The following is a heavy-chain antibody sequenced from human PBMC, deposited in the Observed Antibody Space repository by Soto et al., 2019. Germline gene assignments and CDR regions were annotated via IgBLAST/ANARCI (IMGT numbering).Heavy chain of an antibody. D-gene: IGHD2-15*01. CDR2: ISGSGGST. V-gene: IGHV3-23*01. J-gene: IGHJ2*01. CDR3: AKEPVIFTVVRHYWYFDL. Sequence: EVQLLESGGGLVQPGGSLRLSCAASGFTFSSYAMSWVRQAPGKGLEWVSAISGSGGSTYYADSVKGRFTISRDNSKNTLYLQMNSLRAEDTAVYYCAKEPVIFTVVRHYWYFDLWGRGTLVTVSS. CDR1: GFTFSSYA.